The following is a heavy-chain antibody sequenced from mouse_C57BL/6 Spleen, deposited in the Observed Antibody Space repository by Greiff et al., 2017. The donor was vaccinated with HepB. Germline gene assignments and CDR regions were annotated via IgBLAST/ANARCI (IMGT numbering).Heavy chain of an antibody. CDR2: IDPENGDT. CDR3: TPITTVVEGFDY. Sequence: EVQLQQSGAELVRPGASVKLSCTASGFNIKDDYMHWVKQRPEQGLEWIGWIDPENGDTEYASKFQGKATITADTSSNTAYLQRSSLTSEDTAVYYCTPITTVVEGFDYWGQGTTLTVSS. V-gene: IGHV14-4*01. CDR1: GFNIKDDY. D-gene: IGHD1-1*01. J-gene: IGHJ2*01.